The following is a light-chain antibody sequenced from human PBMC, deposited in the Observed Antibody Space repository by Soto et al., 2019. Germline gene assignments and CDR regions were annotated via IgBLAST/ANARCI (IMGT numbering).Light chain of an antibody. V-gene: IGLV2-14*03. Sequence: SALTQPASVSGSPGQTITISCTGTSSDVGGYNYVSWFQQHPGNAPKLMIYDVSKRPSGVSTRFSGSKSGNTASLTISGLQAEDEADYHCSSYVGITTLVFGGGTKLTVL. CDR3: SSYVGITTLV. CDR1: SSDVGGYNY. CDR2: DVS. J-gene: IGLJ2*01.